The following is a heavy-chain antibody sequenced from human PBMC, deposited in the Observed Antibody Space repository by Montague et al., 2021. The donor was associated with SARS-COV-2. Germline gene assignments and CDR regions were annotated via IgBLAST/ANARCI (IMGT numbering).Heavy chain of an antibody. Sequence: SLRLSCAASGFTLRGYWMTWVRQAPGKGLEWVASINRDGTEESYVDSVRGRFTISRDNAQNSLFLQINRLGVEDTAVYYCARDRGWQSYDSWGQGTLVIVSS. J-gene: IGHJ4*02. CDR3: ARDRGWQSYDS. CDR2: INRDGTEE. D-gene: IGHD6-19*01. CDR1: GFTLRGYW. V-gene: IGHV3-7*01.